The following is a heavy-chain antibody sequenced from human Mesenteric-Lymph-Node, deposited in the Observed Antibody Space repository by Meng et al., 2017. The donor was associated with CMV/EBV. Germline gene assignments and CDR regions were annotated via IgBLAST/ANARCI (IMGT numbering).Heavy chain of an antibody. D-gene: IGHD5-12*01. Sequence: GGSLRLSCAASGFTFSSYAMHWVRQAPGKGLEWVAVISYDGSNKYYADSVKGRFTISRDNSKNTLYLQMNSRRAEDTAVYYCARAGPGYSGYAMSWGQGTLVTVSS. V-gene: IGHV3-30-3*01. CDR2: ISYDGSNK. CDR3: ARAGPGYSGYAMS. J-gene: IGHJ5*02. CDR1: GFTFSSYA.